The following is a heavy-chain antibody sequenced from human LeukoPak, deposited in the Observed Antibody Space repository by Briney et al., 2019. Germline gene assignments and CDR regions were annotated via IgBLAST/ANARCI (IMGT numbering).Heavy chain of an antibody. CDR2: VVPILGVT. V-gene: IGHV1-69*04. CDR3: ARDLVGSTTGWFDP. Sequence: ASVKVSCKASGGTFSRHALSWVRQAPGQGLEWMGRVVPILGVTNFAQKFQGRVAITADTSTSTAYMELSSLRSEDTAVYYCARDLVGSTTGWFDPWGQGTLVTLSS. D-gene: IGHD1-26*01. J-gene: IGHJ5*02. CDR1: GGTFSRHA.